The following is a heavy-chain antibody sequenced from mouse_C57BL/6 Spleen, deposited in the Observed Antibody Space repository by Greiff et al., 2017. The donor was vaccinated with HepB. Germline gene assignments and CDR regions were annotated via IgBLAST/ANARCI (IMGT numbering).Heavy chain of an antibody. CDR3: ASGSSYPYAMDY. D-gene: IGHD1-1*01. V-gene: IGHV1-22*01. CDR2: INPNNGGT. CDR1: GYTFTDYN. J-gene: IGHJ4*01. Sequence: VQLKESGPELVKPGASVKMSCKASGYTFTDYNMHWVKQSHGKSLEWIGYINPNNGGTSYNQKFKGKATLTVNKSSSTAYMELRSLTSEDSAVYYCASGSSYPYAMDYWGQGTSVTVSS.